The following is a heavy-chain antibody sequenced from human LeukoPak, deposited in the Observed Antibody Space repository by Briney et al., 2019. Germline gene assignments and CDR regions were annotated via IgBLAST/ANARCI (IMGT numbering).Heavy chain of an antibody. CDR1: GFSFSNYW. Sequence: PGGSLRLSCAASGFSFSNYWMHWVRQAPGKGLVWVSRINSDGSSTTYADSVKGRFTISRDNSKNTLYLQMNSLRAEDTAVYYCAKDDYYDTSGYRDWGQGTLVTVSS. CDR3: AKDDYYDTSGYRD. D-gene: IGHD3-22*01. J-gene: IGHJ4*02. V-gene: IGHV3-74*01. CDR2: INSDGSST.